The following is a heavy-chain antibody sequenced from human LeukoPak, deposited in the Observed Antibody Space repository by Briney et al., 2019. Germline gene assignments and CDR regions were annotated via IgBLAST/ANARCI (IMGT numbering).Heavy chain of an antibody. Sequence: PSETLSLTCTVSGGSISSYYWSWIRQPPGKGLEWIGFFYYSGSTNYNPSLKSRVTKSVDTSKNHFSLKLSSVTAADTAVYYCARGPGGYSYGYYFDYWGQGTLVTVSS. CDR3: ARGPGGYSYGYYFDY. CDR1: GGSISSYY. V-gene: IGHV4-59*01. J-gene: IGHJ4*02. D-gene: IGHD5-18*01. CDR2: FYYSGST.